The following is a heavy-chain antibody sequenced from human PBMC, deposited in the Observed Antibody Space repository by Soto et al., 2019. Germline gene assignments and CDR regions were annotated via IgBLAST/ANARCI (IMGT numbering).Heavy chain of an antibody. J-gene: IGHJ3*02. D-gene: IGHD1-1*01. CDR1: GFPFNNAW. CDR2: MKSKGDGATT. CDR3: TTEPRYTDASHI. Sequence: GGSLRLSCAASGFPFNNAWMNWVRQATGKGLEWVGRMKSKGDGATTDYGAPVKGRFTISRDDSKNTLYLQMNSLKTEDTAVYYCTTEPRYTDASHIWGQGTMVTVSS. V-gene: IGHV3-15*01.